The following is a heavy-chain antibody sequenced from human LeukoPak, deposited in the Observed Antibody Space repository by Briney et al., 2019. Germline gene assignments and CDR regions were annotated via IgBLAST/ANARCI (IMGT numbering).Heavy chain of an antibody. D-gene: IGHD5-12*01. CDR1: GSTFSSYA. CDR2: ISGSNGNT. J-gene: IGHJ5*02. V-gene: IGHV3-23*01. Sequence: GGSLRLSCAASGSTFSSYAMSWVRRSPGKGLEGVSAISGSNGNTFYADSVKGRFTISRDNSKNTLYQQMSSLRVEDTAVYYCARVDYSNWFDPWGQGTLVTSSA. CDR3: ARVDYSNWFDP.